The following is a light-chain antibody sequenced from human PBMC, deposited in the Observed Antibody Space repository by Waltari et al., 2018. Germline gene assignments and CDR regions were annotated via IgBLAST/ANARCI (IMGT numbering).Light chain of an antibody. Sequence: EIVLTQSPDTLSLSPGEPATLSCRASQSVSRYLAGYQQKPGQAPRLLIYDASSRATGIPDRFSGSGSGTDFSLTISRLEPDDFAVYYCQKYVSLPATFGQGTKVEIK. CDR2: DAS. V-gene: IGKV3-20*01. CDR1: QSVSRY. J-gene: IGKJ1*01. CDR3: QKYVSLPAT.